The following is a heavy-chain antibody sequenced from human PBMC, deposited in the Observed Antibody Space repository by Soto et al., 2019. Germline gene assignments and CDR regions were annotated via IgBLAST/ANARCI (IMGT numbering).Heavy chain of an antibody. CDR3: AKVLLWFGELSPDYYYYYGMDV. Sequence: QVQLVQSGAEVKKPGASVKVSCKASGYTFTSYGISWVRQAPGQGLEWMGWISAYNGNTNYAQKLQGRVTMTTDTSTSTAYMELRSRRSDDTAVYYCAKVLLWFGELSPDYYYYYGMDVWGQGTTVTVSS. D-gene: IGHD3-10*01. CDR2: ISAYNGNT. V-gene: IGHV1-18*01. J-gene: IGHJ6*02. CDR1: GYTFTSYG.